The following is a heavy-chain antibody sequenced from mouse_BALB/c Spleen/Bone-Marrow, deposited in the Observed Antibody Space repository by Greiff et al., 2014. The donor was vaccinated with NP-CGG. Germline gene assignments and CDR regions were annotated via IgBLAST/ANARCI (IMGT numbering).Heavy chain of an antibody. D-gene: IGHD4-1*01. J-gene: IGHJ2*01. Sequence: QVQLQQSXAELVMPGASVKMSCKASGYTFTDYWMHWVKQRPGQGLEWIGAIDTSDTYTNYNQKFKGKATLTVDESSSTAYMQLSSLTSEDSAVYFCTRGWDGYYVDYWGQGTTLTVSS. V-gene: IGHV1-69*01. CDR2: IDTSDTYT. CDR1: GYTFTDYW. CDR3: TRGWDGYYVDY.